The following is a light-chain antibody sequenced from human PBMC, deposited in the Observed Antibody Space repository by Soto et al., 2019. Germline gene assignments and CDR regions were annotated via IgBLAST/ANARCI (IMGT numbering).Light chain of an antibody. V-gene: IGKV3-20*01. CDR1: QSVSSSY. J-gene: IGKJ1*01. CDR2: AAS. Sequence: EIVLTHSPGTLSLSPGERATLSFRSSQSVSSSYLAWYQQKPGQAPRLLIYAASNRATGVPARFSGSWSGTEFTLAIRRLEPEDFAVYYCHQFGYSPRTFGQGTKVDIK. CDR3: HQFGYSPRT.